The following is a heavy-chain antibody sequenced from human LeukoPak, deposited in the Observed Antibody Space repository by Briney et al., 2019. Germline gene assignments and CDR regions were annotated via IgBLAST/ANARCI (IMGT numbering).Heavy chain of an antibody. CDR2: ISSSGSTI. CDR1: GFTFSSYE. V-gene: IGHV3-48*03. Sequence: GGPLRLSCAASGFTFSSYEMNWVRQAPGKGLEWVSYISSSGSTIYYADSVKGRFTISRDNAKNSLYLQMNSLRAEDTAVYYCARAYHSSLDYWGQGTLVTVSS. D-gene: IGHD2-2*01. CDR3: ARAYHSSLDY. J-gene: IGHJ4*02.